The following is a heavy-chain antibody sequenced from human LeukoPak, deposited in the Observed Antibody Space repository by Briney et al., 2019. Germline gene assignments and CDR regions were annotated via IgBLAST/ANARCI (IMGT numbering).Heavy chain of an antibody. CDR1: GGSFSGYY. Sequence: SETLSFTCAVYGGSFSGYYWRWIRQPPGKGLEWIGEISHSGSTNYNPSLKSRVTISVDTSKNQFSLKLSSVTAADTAVYYCARGLVVKRLDYWGQGTLVTVSS. V-gene: IGHV4-34*01. J-gene: IGHJ4*02. CDR2: ISHSGST. CDR3: ARGLVVKRLDY. D-gene: IGHD2-15*01.